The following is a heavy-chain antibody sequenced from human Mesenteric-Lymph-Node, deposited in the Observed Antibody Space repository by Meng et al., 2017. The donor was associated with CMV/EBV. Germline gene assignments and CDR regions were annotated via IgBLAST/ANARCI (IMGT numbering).Heavy chain of an antibody. J-gene: IGHJ4*02. V-gene: IGHV1-2*02. CDR2: INPKGGAT. CDR1: GDSLSGYS. CDR3: ASEGFYGSGRQAPIEF. D-gene: IGHD3-10*01. Sequence: ASVKVSCKASGDSLSGYSVHWVRQAPGLGLEWMGWINPKGGATNYAQNFQGRVTLTRDTSISTAYMELSRLTSDDTAVYYCASEGFYGSGRQAPIEFWGQGTLVTVSS.